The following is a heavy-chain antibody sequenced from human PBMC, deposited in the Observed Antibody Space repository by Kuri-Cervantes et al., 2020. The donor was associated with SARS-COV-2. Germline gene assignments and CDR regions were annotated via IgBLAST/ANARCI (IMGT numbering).Heavy chain of an antibody. CDR3: ARGRRYSLPGGLDY. D-gene: IGHD3-9*01. J-gene: IGHJ4*02. CDR2: INHSVST. V-gene: IGHV4-34*01. Sequence: SETLSLTCTVSGGSISSYYWSWIRQPPGKGLEWIGEINHSVSTNYNPSLKSRVTISVDTSKNQFSLKLSSVTAADTAVYYCARGRRYSLPGGLDYWGQGTLVTVSS. CDR1: GGSISSYY.